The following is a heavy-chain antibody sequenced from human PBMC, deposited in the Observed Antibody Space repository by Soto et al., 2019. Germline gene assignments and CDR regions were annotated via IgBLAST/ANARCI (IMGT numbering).Heavy chain of an antibody. V-gene: IGHV1-18*04. CDR2: ISGYNGNT. Sequence: QVKLVESGAEVKKPGASVKVSCKASGYTFTNYGIGWVRQAPGQGLEWMGWISGYNGNTKYAQKFQGRVTMTTDTATNTAYMELRSLRSDDTAVYYCARDREYYYDSSGNYYYHYGMDVWGQGTTVTVS. CDR3: ARDREYYYDSSGNYYYHYGMDV. CDR1: GYTFTNYG. J-gene: IGHJ6*02. D-gene: IGHD3-22*01.